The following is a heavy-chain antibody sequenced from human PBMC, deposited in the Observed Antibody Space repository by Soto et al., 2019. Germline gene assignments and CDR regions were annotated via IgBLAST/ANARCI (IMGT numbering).Heavy chain of an antibody. D-gene: IGHD4-4*01. V-gene: IGHV1-69*13. J-gene: IGHJ6*02. CDR2: IIPIFGTA. CDR3: AIGRPRSNHYGMDV. Sequence: GASVKVSCKASGGTFSSYAISWVRQAPGQGLEWMGGIIPIFGTANYAQKFQGRVTITADESTSTAYMELSSLRSEDTAVYYCAIGRPRSNHYGMDVWGQGTTVTVSS. CDR1: GGTFSSYA.